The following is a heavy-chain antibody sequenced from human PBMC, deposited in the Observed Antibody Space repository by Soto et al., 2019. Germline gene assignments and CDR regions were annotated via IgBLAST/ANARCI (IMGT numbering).Heavy chain of an antibody. D-gene: IGHD3-10*01. Sequence: QVQLVQSGAEVKKPGSSVRVSCKASGDTFTFYSINWVRQAPGLGLEWMGRINPILSMSNYAQRFQGRVTMTADKSTSTGYMGLSSLRSEDTAMYYCASSYGSGYRAFDYWGQGALVTVSS. J-gene: IGHJ4*02. CDR1: GDTFTFYS. V-gene: IGHV1-69*02. CDR3: ASSYGSGYRAFDY. CDR2: INPILSMS.